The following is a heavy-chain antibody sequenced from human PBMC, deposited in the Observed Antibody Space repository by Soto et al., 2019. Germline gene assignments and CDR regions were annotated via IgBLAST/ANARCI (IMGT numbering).Heavy chain of an antibody. Sequence: QVQLVQSGAEVKKPGSSVRVSCQASGGTFRGYAINWVRQAPGEGLEWMGGIIPILRSPNYAQRSQGRITITADESTSTVYMELSSLTHEDSAVYFCAYGSGNNLLDQTYGMDVWGQGTTVTVSS. CDR1: GGTFRGYA. CDR3: AYGSGNNLLDQTYGMDV. J-gene: IGHJ6*02. CDR2: IIPILRSP. V-gene: IGHV1-69*01. D-gene: IGHD3-10*01.